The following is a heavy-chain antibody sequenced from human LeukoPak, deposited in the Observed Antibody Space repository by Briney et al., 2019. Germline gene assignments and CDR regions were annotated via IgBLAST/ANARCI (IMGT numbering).Heavy chain of an antibody. Sequence: SETLSLTCIVSGGSISSISSNNYHWGWIRQPPGKGLEWIGSIYYSGSTYYNPSLKGRVTISVDTSKNQFSLKLSSVTAADTAVYYCARRSLNSSGWYAFDYWGQGTLVTVSS. D-gene: IGHD6-19*01. CDR3: ARRSLNSSGWYAFDY. V-gene: IGHV4-39*01. CDR1: GGSISSISSNNYH. CDR2: IYYSGST. J-gene: IGHJ4*02.